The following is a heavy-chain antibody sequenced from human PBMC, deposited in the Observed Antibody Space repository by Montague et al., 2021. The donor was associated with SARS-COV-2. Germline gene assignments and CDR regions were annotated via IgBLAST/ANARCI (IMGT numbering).Heavy chain of an antibody. CDR3: ASHPVFQQLYS. D-gene: IGHD6-13*01. V-gene: IGHV4-4*02. Sequence: SETLSLTCAVSGASVSSINWWSWVRQPPGGGLEWIAEIHHTGIINFNPSLRSRGLISLDSSKNQFSLTLNSETAADTATYYCASHPVFQQLYSWGQGTLV. CDR2: IHHTGII. CDR1: GASVSSINW. J-gene: IGHJ4*02.